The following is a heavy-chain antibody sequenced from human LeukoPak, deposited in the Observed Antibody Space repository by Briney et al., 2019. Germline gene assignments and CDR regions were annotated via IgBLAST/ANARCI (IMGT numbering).Heavy chain of an antibody. D-gene: IGHD4-11*01. CDR3: AKDRWRSFSNYAVDY. CDR2: ISGSGGST. Sequence: PGGSLRLSCAASGFTFSSYAMSWVRQAPGKGLEWVSAISGSGGSTYYADSVKGRFTISRDNSKNTLYLQMNSLRAEDTAVYYCAKDRWRSFSNYAVDYWGQGTLVTVSS. V-gene: IGHV3-23*01. J-gene: IGHJ4*02. CDR1: GFTFSSYA.